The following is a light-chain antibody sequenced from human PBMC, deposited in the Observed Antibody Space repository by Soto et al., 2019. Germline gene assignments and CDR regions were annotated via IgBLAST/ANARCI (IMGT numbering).Light chain of an antibody. CDR3: CAYAGSYTFDV. CDR1: SSDVGGYNY. CDR2: DVS. V-gene: IGLV2-11*01. Sequence: QSALTQPRSVSGSPGQSVTISCTGTSSDVGGYNYVSWYQQHPGKAPKLMIYDVSKRPSGVPDRFSGSKSGNTASLTISGLQAEDEADYYYCAYAGSYTFDVFATGTKLTVL. J-gene: IGLJ1*01.